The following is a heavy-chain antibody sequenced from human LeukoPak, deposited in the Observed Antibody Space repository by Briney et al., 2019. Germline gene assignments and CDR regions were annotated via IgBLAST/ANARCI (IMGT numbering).Heavy chain of an antibody. V-gene: IGHV1-46*01. CDR1: GYTFTTYY. J-gene: IGHJ4*02. CDR3: ARDHEYYYGSGSYYPGGCDY. Sequence: ASVKVSCKASGYTFTTYYMHWVRQAPGQGLEWMGIINPSGGSTSYAQKFQGRVTMTRDTSTSTVYMELSSLRSEDTAVYYCARDHEYYYGSGSYYPGGCDYWGQGTLVTVS. D-gene: IGHD3-10*01. CDR2: INPSGGST.